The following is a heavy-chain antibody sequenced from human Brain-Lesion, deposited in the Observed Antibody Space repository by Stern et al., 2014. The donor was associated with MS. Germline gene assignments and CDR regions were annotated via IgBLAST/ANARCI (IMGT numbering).Heavy chain of an antibody. CDR2: IYYSGNT. Sequence: QLVQSGPGLVKPSETLSLTCTVAGGSVSSTSYAWAWIRQPPGKGLEWIGTIYYSGNTYYSPSLKSRLTISLDTSKNQFSLQLRVVTAADTAVYYCAGEEDIRYCSGGSCTGNWFDPWGQGTLVTVSS. D-gene: IGHD2-15*01. J-gene: IGHJ5*02. CDR3: AGEEDIRYCSGGSCTGNWFDP. CDR1: GGSVSSTSYA. V-gene: IGHV4-39*01.